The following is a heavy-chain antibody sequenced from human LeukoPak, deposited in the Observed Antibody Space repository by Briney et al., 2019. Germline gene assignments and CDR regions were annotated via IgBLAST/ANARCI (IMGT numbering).Heavy chain of an antibody. CDR3: AKGTYSDHPHYMDV. CDR1: GFTVSNYA. CDR2: ISASGGRT. Sequence: GGSLRLSCAASGFTVSNYAMSWVRRAPGKGLEWVSAISASGGRTKYTDSGKGRFTISRDSSKNTLHLQMNSLRVEDTAVYYCAKGTYSDHPHYMDVWGKGTTVTVSS. J-gene: IGHJ6*03. V-gene: IGHV3-23*01. D-gene: IGHD4-17*01.